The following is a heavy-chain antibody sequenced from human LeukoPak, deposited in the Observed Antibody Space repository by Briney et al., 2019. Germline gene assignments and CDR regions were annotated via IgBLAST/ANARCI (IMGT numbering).Heavy chain of an antibody. Sequence: GASVKVSCKASGYTFTSNGISWVRQAPGQGLEWMGWISAYNGNTNYAQKLQGRVTMTTDTSTSTVYMELRSARSDDTAVYYRARVYGIAAAGEGAYWGQGTLVTVSS. D-gene: IGHD6-13*01. CDR1: GYTFTSNG. CDR3: ARVYGIAAAGEGAY. J-gene: IGHJ4*02. V-gene: IGHV1-18*01. CDR2: ISAYNGNT.